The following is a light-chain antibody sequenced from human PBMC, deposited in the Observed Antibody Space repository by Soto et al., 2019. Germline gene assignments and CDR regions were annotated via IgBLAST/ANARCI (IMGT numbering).Light chain of an antibody. V-gene: IGLV2-14*01. Sequence: QSALTQPASVSGSPGQSITISCTGTSSDVGGYNYVSWYQQHPGKAPKLMIYDVRNRASGASNRFSGSKSGNTASLTISGLQAEDEADYYCTSYTSRSTLYVFGTGTKLTVL. J-gene: IGLJ1*01. CDR3: TSYTSRSTLYV. CDR2: DVR. CDR1: SSDVGGYNY.